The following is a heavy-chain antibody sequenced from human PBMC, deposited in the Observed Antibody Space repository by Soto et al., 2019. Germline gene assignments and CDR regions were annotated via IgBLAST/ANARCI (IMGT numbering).Heavy chain of an antibody. V-gene: IGHV4-31*03. Sequence: QVQLQESGPGLVKPSQTLSLTCTVSDGSISSGGYFWSWIRQHPGKGLEWIGFIYYSGSTYYNPSLKSRVTISVDTSKNQFSLKLSSVTVADTAVYYCAREGAASYYYYGMDVWGQGITVTVSS. D-gene: IGHD6-13*01. J-gene: IGHJ6*02. CDR2: IYYSGST. CDR1: DGSISSGGYF. CDR3: AREGAASYYYYGMDV.